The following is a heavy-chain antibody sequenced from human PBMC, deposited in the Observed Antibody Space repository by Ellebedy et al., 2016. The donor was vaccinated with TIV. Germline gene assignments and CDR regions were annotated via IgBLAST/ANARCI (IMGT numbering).Heavy chain of an antibody. CDR2: IYYSGST. CDR1: GGSISSNF. Sequence: MPSETLSLTCSVSGGSISSNFWSWIRQPAWKGLEWIGYIYYSGSTNYNPSLKSPVTISVDTSKNQFSLKLSSVTAADTAVYYCARAYGSVQNWFDPWGQGTLVTVSS. V-gene: IGHV4-59*01. J-gene: IGHJ5*02. D-gene: IGHD3-10*01. CDR3: ARAYGSVQNWFDP.